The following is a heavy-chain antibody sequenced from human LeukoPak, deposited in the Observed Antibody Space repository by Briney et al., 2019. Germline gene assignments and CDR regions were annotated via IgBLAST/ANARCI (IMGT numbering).Heavy chain of an antibody. CDR2: IIPNGDTP. D-gene: IGHD1-26*01. Sequence: PGGSLRLSCAASGFTFSSYALSGVRQAPGKGVEWVSAIIPNGDTPSSADSVKSRFSISTNNSHIPLYPHMNSLRADDTAVYYGANWQSGSRVFFDYRGQGPLATVS. CDR3: ANWQSGSRVFFDY. J-gene: IGHJ4*02. V-gene: IGHV3-23*01. CDR1: GFTFSSYA.